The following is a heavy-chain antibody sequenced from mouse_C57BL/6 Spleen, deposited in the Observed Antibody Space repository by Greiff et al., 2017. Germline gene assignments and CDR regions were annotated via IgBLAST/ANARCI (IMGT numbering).Heavy chain of an antibody. J-gene: IGHJ2*01. CDR1: GYAFTNYL. Sequence: VQLQQSGAELVRPGTSVKVSCKASGYAFTNYLIEWVKQRPGQGLEWIGVINPGSGGTNYNEKFKGKATLTADKSSSTAYMQLSSLTSEYSAVYFCAREGGTGYFDYWGQGTTLTVSS. CDR3: AREGGTGYFDY. CDR2: INPGSGGT. D-gene: IGHD4-1*01. V-gene: IGHV1-54*01.